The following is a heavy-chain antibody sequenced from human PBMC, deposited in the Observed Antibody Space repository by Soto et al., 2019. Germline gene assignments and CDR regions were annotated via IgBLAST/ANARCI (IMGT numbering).Heavy chain of an antibody. V-gene: IGHV1-18*01. CDR1: GYTFTSYH. D-gene: IGHD3-9*01. CDR2: ISTYTGDT. CDR3: AREYPSFDNYFDY. J-gene: IGHJ4*02. Sequence: ASVKVSCKSSGYTFTSYHISWVRQAPGQGLEWMGWISTYTGDTKYAQRFQGRITLTTDTPTSTACMELRSLTSDDTAVYYCAREYPSFDNYFDYWGQGTLVTV.